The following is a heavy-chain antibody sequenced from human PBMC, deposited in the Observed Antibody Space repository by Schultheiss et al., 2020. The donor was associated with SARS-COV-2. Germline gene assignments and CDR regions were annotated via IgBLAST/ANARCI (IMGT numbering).Heavy chain of an antibody. D-gene: IGHD5-24*01. V-gene: IGHV3-7*01. CDR3: AKMSNNAAGN. Sequence: GGSLRLSCAASGFTFSSYWMSWVRQSPGKGLEWVAHIRPDGSVESYVDSVKGRFSISRDNAKNSVHLQMNRLRDEDTAVYYCAKMSNNAAGNWGQGTLVTSSS. CDR2: IRPDGSVE. CDR1: GFTFSSYW. J-gene: IGHJ4*02.